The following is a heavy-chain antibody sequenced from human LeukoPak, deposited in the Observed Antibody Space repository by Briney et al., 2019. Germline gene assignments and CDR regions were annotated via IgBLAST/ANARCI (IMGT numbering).Heavy chain of an antibody. V-gene: IGHV3-23*01. CDR2: IRFNGGLS. D-gene: IGHD2-21*02. J-gene: IGHJ4*02. Sequence: GGSLRLSCAASGFTFSTYAMSWVRQAPGMGLEWVSSIRFNGGLSYYADSVKGRFTISRDNSKNTLFLQMDSLRADDTAVYYCASTASYCGVDCYSYFDYWGQGILVTVSS. CDR3: ASTASYCGVDCYSYFDY. CDR1: GFTFSTYA.